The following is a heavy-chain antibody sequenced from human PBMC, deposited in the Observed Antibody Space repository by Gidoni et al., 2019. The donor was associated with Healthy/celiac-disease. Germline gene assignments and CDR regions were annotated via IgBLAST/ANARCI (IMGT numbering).Heavy chain of an antibody. CDR1: GGTFSSYA. CDR2: IIPIFGTA. D-gene: IGHD3-10*01. Sequence: QVQLVQSGAEVKKPGSSVKVSCKASGGTFSSYAISWVRQAPGQGLEWMGGIIPIFGTANYAQKFQGRVTITADESTSTAYMELSSLRSEDTAVYYCAAYSGSTPLGGYYYYYMDVWGKGTTVTVSS. CDR3: AAYSGSTPLGGYYYYYMDV. J-gene: IGHJ6*03. V-gene: IGHV1-69*01.